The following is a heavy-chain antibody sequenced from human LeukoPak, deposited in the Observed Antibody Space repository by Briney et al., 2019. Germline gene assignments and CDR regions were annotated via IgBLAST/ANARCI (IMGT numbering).Heavy chain of an antibody. CDR1: EYTFTGYY. CDR3: ARANQFMITFGGDPPKNWFDP. D-gene: IGHD3-16*01. CDR2: IHPNRGGT. V-gene: IGHV1-2*02. Sequence: ASVEVSCKASEYTFTGYYMHWVRQAPGQRLEWMRWIHPNRGGTIDALKVQGRVTMTGDTSIGTAYMELSRLRSADTAVYYCARANQFMITFGGDPPKNWFDPWGQGTLVTVSS. J-gene: IGHJ5*02.